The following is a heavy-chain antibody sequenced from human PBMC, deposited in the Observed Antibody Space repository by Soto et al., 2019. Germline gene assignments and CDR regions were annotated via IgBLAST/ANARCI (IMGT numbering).Heavy chain of an antibody. Sequence: EVQLVESGGGLVKPGGSLRLSCAASGFTFSSYSMNWVRQAPGKGLEWVSSISSSSSYIYYADSAKGRFTISRDNAKNSQNLQMNSLRAEDTAVYYCAGADQYYDFWSVPSGWFDPWGQGTLVTVSS. J-gene: IGHJ5*02. CDR2: ISSSSSYI. CDR1: GFTFSSYS. D-gene: IGHD3-3*01. V-gene: IGHV3-21*01. CDR3: AGADQYYDFWSVPSGWFDP.